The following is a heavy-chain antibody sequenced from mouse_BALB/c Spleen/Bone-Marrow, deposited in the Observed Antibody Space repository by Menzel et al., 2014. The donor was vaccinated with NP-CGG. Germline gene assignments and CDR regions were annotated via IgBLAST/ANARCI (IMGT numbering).Heavy chain of an antibody. J-gene: IGHJ2*01. CDR3: ARRGYYGSSYYFDY. D-gene: IGHD1-1*01. V-gene: IGHV1-80*01. Sequence: QVQLKESGAELVRPGSSVKISCKASGYAFXSYWMNWVKQRPGQGLEWIGQIYPGDGDTNYNGKFKGKATLTADKSSSTAYMQLSSLTSEDSAVYFCARRGYYGSSYYFDYWGQGTTLTVSS. CDR1: GYAFXSYW. CDR2: IYPGDGDT.